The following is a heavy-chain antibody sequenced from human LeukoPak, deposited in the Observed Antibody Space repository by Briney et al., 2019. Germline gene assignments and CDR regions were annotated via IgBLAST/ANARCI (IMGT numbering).Heavy chain of an antibody. J-gene: IGHJ4*02. D-gene: IGHD2-8*01. Sequence: PSETLSLTCTVSGGSVSSTNYCWSWIRQPPGKGLEWIGEINHSGSTNYNPSLKSRVTISVDTSKNQFSQKLSSVTAADTAVYYCARAQGYCTNGVCYFDYWGQGTLVTVSS. CDR3: ARAQGYCTNGVCYFDY. V-gene: IGHV4-39*07. CDR1: GGSVSSTNYC. CDR2: INHSGST.